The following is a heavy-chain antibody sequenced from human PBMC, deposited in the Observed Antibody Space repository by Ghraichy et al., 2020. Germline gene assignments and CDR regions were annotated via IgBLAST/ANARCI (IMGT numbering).Heavy chain of an antibody. CDR2: ITSSGRTI. V-gene: IGHV3-48*02. CDR3: ARPSRVVRFYYYDGMDV. D-gene: IGHD4-23*01. CDR1: GFTFSGYS. Sequence: GGSLRLSCVGSGFTFSGYSMNWVRQSPGKGLEWVSYITSSGRTIFYADSVKGRFTISRDNAQKSLYLQMNSLRDEDTAVYYCARPSRVVRFYYYDGMDVWGQGTTVTVSS. J-gene: IGHJ6*02.